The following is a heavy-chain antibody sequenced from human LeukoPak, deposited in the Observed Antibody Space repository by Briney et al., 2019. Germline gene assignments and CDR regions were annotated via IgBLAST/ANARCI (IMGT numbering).Heavy chain of an antibody. V-gene: IGHV4-59*08. Sequence: SETLSLTCTVFGGSISTYYWSWIRQSPGKGLEWIGYIYYSGSTKYNPSLKSRVTISVDTSKNQFSLKLSSVTAADTAVYYCARHRGSGSPYFDYWGQGTLVTVSS. J-gene: IGHJ4*02. CDR2: IYYSGST. CDR3: ARHRGSGSPYFDY. D-gene: IGHD3-10*01. CDR1: GGSISTYY.